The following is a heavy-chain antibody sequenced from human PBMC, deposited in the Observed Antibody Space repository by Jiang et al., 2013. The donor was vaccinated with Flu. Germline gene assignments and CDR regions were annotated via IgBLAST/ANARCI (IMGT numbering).Heavy chain of an antibody. Sequence: RLSCAASGFTVSSNYMSWVRQAPGKGLEWVSVIYSGGSTYYADSVKGRFTISRHNSKNTLYLQMNSLRAEDTAVYYCARDPLSDFWSGYSPYYYGMDVWGQGTTVTVSS. V-gene: IGHV3-53*04. CDR1: GFTVSSNY. J-gene: IGHJ6*02. CDR3: ARDPLSDFWSGYSPYYYGMDV. CDR2: IYSGGST. D-gene: IGHD3-3*01.